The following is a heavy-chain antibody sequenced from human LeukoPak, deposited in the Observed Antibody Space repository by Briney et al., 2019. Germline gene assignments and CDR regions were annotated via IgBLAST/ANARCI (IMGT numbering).Heavy chain of an antibody. D-gene: IGHD3-22*01. Sequence: GGSLRLSCAAPGFTFSSYAMHWVRQAPGKGLEWVAVISYDGSNKYYADSAKGRFTISRDNSKNTLYLQMNSLRAEDTAVYYCARWKNYYDSSGYLLYYGMDVWGQGTTVTVSS. CDR3: ARWKNYYDSSGYLLYYGMDV. J-gene: IGHJ6*02. CDR2: ISYDGSNK. V-gene: IGHV3-30-3*01. CDR1: GFTFSSYA.